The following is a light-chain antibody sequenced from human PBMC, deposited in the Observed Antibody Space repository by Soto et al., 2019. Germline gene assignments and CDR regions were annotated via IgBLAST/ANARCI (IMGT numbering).Light chain of an antibody. Sequence: EVVLTQSPGTLSLSPGERAILSCRTSQSISTTHLAWYQHKPGQAPRLLMSRTSRRAAGIPDRFSGSGSGTDFSLTIRRLEPDDFAVYYCQKYGNFWTFGQGTKVDIK. CDR3: QKYGNFWT. CDR2: RTS. CDR1: QSISTTH. J-gene: IGKJ1*01. V-gene: IGKV3-20*01.